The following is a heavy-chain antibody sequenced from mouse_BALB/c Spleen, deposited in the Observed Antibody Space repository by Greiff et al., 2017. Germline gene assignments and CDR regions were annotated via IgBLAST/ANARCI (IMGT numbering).Heavy chain of an antibody. CDR1: GYTFTSYW. CDR3: ARGGASSGYAMDY. Sequence: VQLQQSGAELAKPGASVKMSCKASGYTFTSYWMHWVKQRPGQGLEWIGYINPSTGYTEYNQKFKDKATLTADKSSSTAYMQLSSLTSEDSAVYYCARGGASSGYAMDYWGQGTSVTVSS. D-gene: IGHD1-1*01. J-gene: IGHJ4*01. CDR2: INPSTGYT. V-gene: IGHV1-7*01.